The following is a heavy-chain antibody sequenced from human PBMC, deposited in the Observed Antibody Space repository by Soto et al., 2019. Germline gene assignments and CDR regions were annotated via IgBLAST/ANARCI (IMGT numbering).Heavy chain of an antibody. Sequence: EVHLVESGGGLVKPGGSLRLSCAVSGFTFSTCTMNWVRQAPGKGLEWVSSISPSTSHIYYADSVKGRFTISRENAMDSLFMQMNSLRAEDTAVYYCSGCSGGACHQNYGMDVWGQGTTVTVSS. CDR2: ISPSTSHI. CDR1: GFTFSTCT. V-gene: IGHV3-21*01. CDR3: SGCSGGACHQNYGMDV. D-gene: IGHD2-15*01. J-gene: IGHJ6*02.